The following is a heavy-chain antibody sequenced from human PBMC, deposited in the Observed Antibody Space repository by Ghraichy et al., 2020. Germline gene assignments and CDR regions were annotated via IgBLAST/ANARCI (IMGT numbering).Heavy chain of an antibody. Sequence: GGSLRLSCEASGFMFAKYAMHWVRQAPGKGLEWVAVISYDGSRKYYADSVKGRFTISSDNSKNTLYLQMNSLRAEDTAVYYCAKDQYDFWSGPNRSWGYYYFYAMDVWGQGTTFTFSS. CDR3: AKDQYDFWSGPNRSWGYYYFYAMDV. J-gene: IGHJ6*02. D-gene: IGHD3-3*01. CDR1: GFMFAKYA. V-gene: IGHV3-30*18. CDR2: ISYDGSRK.